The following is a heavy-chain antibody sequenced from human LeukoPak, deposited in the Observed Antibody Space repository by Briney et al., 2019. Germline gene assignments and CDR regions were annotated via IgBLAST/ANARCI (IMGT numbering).Heavy chain of an antibody. CDR1: GFTFSSYW. J-gene: IGHJ4*02. CDR2: INSDGSST. D-gene: IGHD3-22*01. Sequence: GGSLRLSCAASGFTFSSYWMHWVRQAPGKGLVWVSRINSDGSSTSYADSVKGRFTISRDNAKNTLYLQMNSLRAEDTAVYYCASGYIDYYFDYWGQGTLVTVSS. V-gene: IGHV3-74*01. CDR3: ASGYIDYYFDY.